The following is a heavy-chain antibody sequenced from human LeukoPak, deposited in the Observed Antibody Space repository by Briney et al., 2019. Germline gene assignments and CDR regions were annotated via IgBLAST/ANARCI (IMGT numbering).Heavy chain of an antibody. CDR2: ISAYNGNT. J-gene: IGHJ4*02. Sequence: ASVKVSCKASGYTFTSYGISWVRQAPGQGLEWMGWISAYNGNTNYAQKLQGRVTMTTDTSTSTAYMELRSLRSDDTAVYYCARGLNYYGSGSYYADFVYWGQGTLVTVSS. V-gene: IGHV1-18*01. CDR1: GYTFTSYG. CDR3: ARGLNYYGSGSYYADFVY. D-gene: IGHD3-10*01.